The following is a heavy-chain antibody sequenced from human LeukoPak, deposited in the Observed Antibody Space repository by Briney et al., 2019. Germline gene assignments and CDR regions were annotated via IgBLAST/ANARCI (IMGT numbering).Heavy chain of an antibody. CDR2: IRHDGSHE. CDR1: GFFFSDYA. D-gene: IGHD1-26*01. CDR3: ARDGGSYYPYYYYYYMDV. Sequence: GGPLRLSCAASGFFFSDYAFHWVRQAPGKGLEWVALIRHDGSHEYYADSMKGRFTISRDNAKNSLYLQMNSLRAEDTAVYYCARDGGSYYPYYYYYYMDVWGKGTTVTVSS. V-gene: IGHV3-30*02. J-gene: IGHJ6*03.